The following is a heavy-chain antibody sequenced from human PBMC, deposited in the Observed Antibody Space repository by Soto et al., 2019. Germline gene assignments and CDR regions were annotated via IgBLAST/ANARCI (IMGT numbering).Heavy chain of an antibody. J-gene: IGHJ4*02. Sequence: SETLSLTCAVSGGSISSGGYSWSWIRQPPGKGLEWIGYIYHSGSTYYNPSLKSRVTMSIDRSRNQFSLSLSSVTAADTAVYFCARAALYHSIGYYLLNWGQGTLVTVSS. D-gene: IGHD3-22*01. V-gene: IGHV4-30-2*01. CDR1: GGSISSGGYS. CDR3: ARAALYHSIGYYLLN. CDR2: IYHSGST.